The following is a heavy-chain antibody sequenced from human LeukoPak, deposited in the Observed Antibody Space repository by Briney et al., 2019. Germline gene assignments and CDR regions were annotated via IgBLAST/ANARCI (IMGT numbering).Heavy chain of an antibody. CDR3: ARTSGGGLPQTYDY. D-gene: IGHD3-16*01. Sequence: GGSLRLSCAASGFTFSSFGMHWVRQAPGKGLEWVAFIRYDGSTTHYADSVKGRFTISRDNSKNTLYLQMGSLRAEDMAVYYCARTSGGGLPQTYDYWGQGTLVTVSS. CDR2: IRYDGSTT. V-gene: IGHV3-30*02. J-gene: IGHJ4*02. CDR1: GFTFSSFG.